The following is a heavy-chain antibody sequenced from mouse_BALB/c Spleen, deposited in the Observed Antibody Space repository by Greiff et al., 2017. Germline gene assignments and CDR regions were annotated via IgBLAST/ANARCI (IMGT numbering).Heavy chain of an antibody. J-gene: IGHJ4*01. CDR2: ISNLAYSI. V-gene: IGHV5-15*02. CDR3: ARDREGNYAMDY. Sequence: EVKLVESGGGLVQPGGSRKLSCAASGFTFSDYGMAWVRQAPGKGPEWVAFISNLAYSIYYADTVTGRFTISRENAKNTLYLEMSSLRSEDTAMYYCARDREGNYAMDYWGQGTSVTVSS. CDR1: GFTFSDYG. D-gene: IGHD3-1*01.